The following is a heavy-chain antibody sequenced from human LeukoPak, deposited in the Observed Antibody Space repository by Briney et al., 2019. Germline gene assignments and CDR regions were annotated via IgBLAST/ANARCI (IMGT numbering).Heavy chain of an antibody. CDR2: ISAYNGNT. D-gene: IGHD3-10*01. CDR3: AREALLWFGEVLGNNWFDT. V-gene: IGHV1-18*01. Sequence: ASVTVSCTASGYTFTSYGISWVRQAPGQGLEWMGWISAYNGNTNYAQKLQGRVTMTTDTSTSTAYMELRSLRSDDTAVYYCAREALLWFGEVLGNNWFDTWGQGTLVTVSS. J-gene: IGHJ5*02. CDR1: GYTFTSYG.